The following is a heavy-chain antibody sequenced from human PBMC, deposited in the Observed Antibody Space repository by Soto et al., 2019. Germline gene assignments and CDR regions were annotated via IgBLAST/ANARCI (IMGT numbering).Heavy chain of an antibody. D-gene: IGHD2-8*01. CDR2: LYFNGDR. Sequence: SGPTLVNPTQTLTLTCTFSGFSLSSTGVGVGWIRQPPGKSLEWLAVLYFNGDRRRSPSLENRLTITKDTSKNQVFLTMTNMDPVDTGTYYCIYRREAYDYHGLHVWGQGTTVTVSS. CDR1: GFSLSSTGVG. V-gene: IGHV2-5*01. J-gene: IGHJ6*02. CDR3: IYRREAYDYHGLHV.